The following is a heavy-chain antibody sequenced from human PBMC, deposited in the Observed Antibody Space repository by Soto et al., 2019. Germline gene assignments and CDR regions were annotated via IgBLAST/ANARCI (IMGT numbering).Heavy chain of an antibody. CDR2: ISTYNGDT. CDR3: ARTEGRSTRGDY. CDR1: GYSFTTYG. V-gene: IGHV1-18*01. Sequence: QVQLVQSGAEVKKPGASVRVSCKASGYSFTTYGVTWVRQGPGQGLEWMGWISTYNGDTRVAQQHQGRVTLTTDTSTNAAHMELRSLRSDDTAIYYCARTEGRSTRGDYWGQGTLVTVSS. D-gene: IGHD2-8*01. J-gene: IGHJ4*02.